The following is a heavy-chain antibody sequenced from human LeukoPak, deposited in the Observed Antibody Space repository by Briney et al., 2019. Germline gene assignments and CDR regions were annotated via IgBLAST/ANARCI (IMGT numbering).Heavy chain of an antibody. CDR2: IYTSGST. CDR3: ARSVLGYCSGGSCRPFDY. D-gene: IGHD2-15*01. CDR1: GGSISSYY. Sequence: SETLSLTCTVSGGSISSYYWSWIRQPAGKGLEWIGRIYTSGSTNYNPSLKSRVTMSVDTSKNQFSLKLSSVTAADTAVYYCARSVLGYCSGGSCRPFDYWGQGTLVTVSS. J-gene: IGHJ4*02. V-gene: IGHV4-4*07.